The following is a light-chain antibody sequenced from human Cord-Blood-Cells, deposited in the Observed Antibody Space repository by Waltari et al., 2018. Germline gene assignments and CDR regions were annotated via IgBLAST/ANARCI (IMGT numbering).Light chain of an antibody. V-gene: IGKV1-9*01. CDR1: QGISSY. Sequence: DIQLTQSPSFLSASVGDRVTITCRASQGISSYLAWYQQKPGKAPKLLLYTASTLQSGFPSRFSGSGSGTEFTLTISSLQPEDFATYYCQQLNSYPPFGQGTRLEIK. J-gene: IGKJ5*01. CDR3: QQLNSYPP. CDR2: TAS.